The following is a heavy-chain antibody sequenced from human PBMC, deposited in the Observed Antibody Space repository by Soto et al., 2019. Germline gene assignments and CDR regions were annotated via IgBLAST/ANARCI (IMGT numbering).Heavy chain of an antibody. CDR1: GYTFTSYD. J-gene: IGHJ4*02. CDR3: ARERGASSPFDY. D-gene: IGHD6-19*01. CDR2: MNPNSGNT. Sequence: QVQLVQSGAEVKKPGAPVKVPCKASGYTFTSYDINWVRQATGQGREWMGWMNPNSGNTGYAQKFQGRVTMTRNTSISTAYMELSSLRSEDTAVYYCARERGASSPFDYWGQGTLVTVSS. V-gene: IGHV1-8*01.